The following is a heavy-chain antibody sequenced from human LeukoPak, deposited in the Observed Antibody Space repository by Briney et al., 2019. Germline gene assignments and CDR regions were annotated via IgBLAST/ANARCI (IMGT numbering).Heavy chain of an antibody. CDR2: ISAYNGNT. J-gene: IGHJ1*01. Sequence: GASVKVSCKASGYTFTSYGISWVRQAPGQGLEWMGWISAYNGNTNYAQKLQGRVTMTTDTSTSTAYMELRSLRSDDTAVYYCARESMRYSSGSQYFQHWGQGTLVTVSS. CDR1: GYTFTSYG. V-gene: IGHV1-18*01. D-gene: IGHD6-19*01. CDR3: ARESMRYSSGSQYFQH.